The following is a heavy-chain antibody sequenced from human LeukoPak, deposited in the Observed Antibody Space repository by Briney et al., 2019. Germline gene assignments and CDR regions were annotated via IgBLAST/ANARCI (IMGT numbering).Heavy chain of an antibody. Sequence: SVKVSCKASGGTFSSYAISWVRQAPGQGLEWMGGIIPIFGTANYAQKFQGRVTITTDESTSTAYMELSSLRSEDTAVYYCARGSGIAAFWFDPWGQGTLVTVSS. V-gene: IGHV1-69*05. D-gene: IGHD6-13*01. J-gene: IGHJ5*02. CDR3: ARGSGIAAFWFDP. CDR2: IIPIFGTA. CDR1: GGTFSSYA.